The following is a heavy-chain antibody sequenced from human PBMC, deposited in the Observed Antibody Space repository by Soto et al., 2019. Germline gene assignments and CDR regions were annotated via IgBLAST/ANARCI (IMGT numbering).Heavy chain of an antibody. CDR2: IIPISDTT. J-gene: IGHJ6*02. CDR1: GGTFSSSA. CDR3: ARSQGSSTSLEIYYYYYDGMDV. V-gene: IGHV1-69*01. Sequence: QVQLVQSGAEVKKPGSSVKVSCKASGGTFSSSAISWVRQAPGQGLEWMGGIIPISDTTNYAQKFQGRVTITADESTSTAYMELSSLRSEDTAVYYCARSQGSSTSLEIYYYYYDGMDVWGQGTTVTVSS. D-gene: IGHD2-2*01.